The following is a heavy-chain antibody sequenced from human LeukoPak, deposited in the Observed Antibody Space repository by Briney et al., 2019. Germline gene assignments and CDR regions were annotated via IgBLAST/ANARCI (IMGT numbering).Heavy chain of an antibody. D-gene: IGHD6-19*01. J-gene: IGHJ4*02. CDR3: ARVLGYSSGWYSD. Sequence: GGSLRLSCAASGFTFSSYGMPWVRQAPGKGLEWVAVIWYDGSNKYYADSVKGRFTISRDNSKNTLYLQMNSPRAEDTAVYYCARVLGYSSGWYSDWGQGTLVTVSS. V-gene: IGHV3-33*01. CDR1: GFTFSSYG. CDR2: IWYDGSNK.